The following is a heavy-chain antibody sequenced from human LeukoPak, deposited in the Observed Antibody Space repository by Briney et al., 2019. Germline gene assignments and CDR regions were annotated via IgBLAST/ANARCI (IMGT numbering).Heavy chain of an antibody. V-gene: IGHV3-15*01. CDR2: IKSKTDGGTT. D-gene: IGHD2-2*01. Sequence: GGSLRLSCAASGFTFSRYGMHWVRQAPGKGLEWVGRIKSKTDGGTTDYAAPVKGRFTISRDDSKNTLYLQMNSLKTEDTAVYYCTASPIGYCSSTSCYAYYYYYYMDVWGKGTTVTVSS. J-gene: IGHJ6*03. CDR3: TASPIGYCSSTSCYAYYYYYYMDV. CDR1: GFTFSRYG.